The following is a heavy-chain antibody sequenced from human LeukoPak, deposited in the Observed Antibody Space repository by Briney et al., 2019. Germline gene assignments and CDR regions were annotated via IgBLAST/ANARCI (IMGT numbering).Heavy chain of an antibody. CDR1: GFTFSNCA. CDR3: ARDRRYSPDY. V-gene: IGHV3-74*01. CDR2: IDSDGSTT. Sequence: PGGSLRLSCAASGFTFSNCAMTWVRQAPGKGLVWVSLIDSDGSTTNYADSVKGRFTISRDNAKNTLYLQMNSLRAEDTAVYYCARDRRYSPDYWGQGTLVTFSS. J-gene: IGHJ4*02. D-gene: IGHD1-14*01.